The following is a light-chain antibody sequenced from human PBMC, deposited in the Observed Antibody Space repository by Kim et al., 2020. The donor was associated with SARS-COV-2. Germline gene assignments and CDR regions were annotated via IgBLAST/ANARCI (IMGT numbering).Light chain of an antibody. CDR1: SSDVGGYNY. CDR3: SSYAGSNNLV. Sequence: QSALTQPPSASGSPAQSVTISCTGTSSDVGGYNYVSWYQQHPGKAPKLMIYEVSKRPSGVPDRFSGSKSGNTASLTVSGLQAEDEADYYCSSYAGSNNLVFGGGTQLTVL. V-gene: IGLV2-8*01. J-gene: IGLJ2*01. CDR2: EVS.